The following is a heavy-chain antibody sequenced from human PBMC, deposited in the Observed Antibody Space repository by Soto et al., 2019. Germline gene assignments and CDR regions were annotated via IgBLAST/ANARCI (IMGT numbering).Heavy chain of an antibody. Sequence: PSETLSLTCTVSGGSISSGGYYWSWIRQQTEKGLEWIGYISYSGSDYYNPSLESRVAISVDTSKNQFSLKLSSVTAANTAVYYCAGTCSGGSCYGHTWFXPWGQGTQVXVSS. CDR3: AGTCSGGSCYGHTWFXP. J-gene: IGHJ5*02. CDR2: ISYSGSD. V-gene: IGHV4-31*03. D-gene: IGHD2-15*01. CDR1: GGSISSGGYY.